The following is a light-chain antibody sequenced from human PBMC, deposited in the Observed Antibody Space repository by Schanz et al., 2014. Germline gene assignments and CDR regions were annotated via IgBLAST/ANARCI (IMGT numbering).Light chain of an antibody. CDR1: SSNIGSNT. J-gene: IGLJ3*02. V-gene: IGLV1-44*01. Sequence: QSVLTQPPSASGTPGQRVTISCSGSSSNIGSNTVNWYQQLPGTAPKLLIYSNNQRPSGVPDRFSGSKSGTSASLAITGLQAEDEADYYCQSYDSSLSGGVFGGGTKPHRP. CDR3: QSYDSSLSGGV. CDR2: SNN.